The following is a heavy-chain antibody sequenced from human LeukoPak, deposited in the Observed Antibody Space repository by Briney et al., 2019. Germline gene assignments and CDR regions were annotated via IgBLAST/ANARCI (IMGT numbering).Heavy chain of an antibody. J-gene: IGHJ6*02. CDR2: ISYDGSNK. CDR3: ARGSSSSHYYYGMDV. CDR1: GFTFSSYA. Sequence: HPGGSLRLSCAASGFTFSSYAMHWVRQAPGKGLEWVAVISYDGSNKYYADSVKGRFTISRDNSKNTLYLQMNSLRAEDTAVYYCARGSSSSHYYYGMDVWGQGTMVTVSS. V-gene: IGHV3-30-3*01. D-gene: IGHD6-6*01.